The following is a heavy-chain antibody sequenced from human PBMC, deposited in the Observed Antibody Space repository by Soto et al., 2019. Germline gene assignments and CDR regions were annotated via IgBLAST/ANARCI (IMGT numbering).Heavy chain of an antibody. J-gene: IGHJ4*01. Sequence: SETLSLTCTVSGGSIRSYYWSWIRQPPGKGLEWIGYIWHSGSTSYNPSLKSRVAMSADPSKNQFSLELSSVTAADTAVYYCARASPPYYCGGDCLAFDYYRRELLVTLS. CDR2: IWHSGST. CDR1: GGSIRSYY. V-gene: IGHV4-59*01. D-gene: IGHD2-21*02. CDR3: ARASPPYYCGGDCLAFDY.